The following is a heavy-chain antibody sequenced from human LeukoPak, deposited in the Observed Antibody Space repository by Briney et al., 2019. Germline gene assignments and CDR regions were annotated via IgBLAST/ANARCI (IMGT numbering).Heavy chain of an antibody. CDR3: AKDLGSLRAGSGFDP. CDR2: ISGSGGST. D-gene: IGHD3-10*01. V-gene: IGHV3-23*01. CDR1: GFTFSSYA. J-gene: IGHJ5*02. Sequence: TGGSLRLSCAASGFTFSSYAMSWVRQAPGKGLEWVSGISGSGGSTYYADSVKGRFTISRDNSKKTLFLQMNSLRADDTAVYYCAKDLGSLRAGSGFDPWGQGTLVTVSS.